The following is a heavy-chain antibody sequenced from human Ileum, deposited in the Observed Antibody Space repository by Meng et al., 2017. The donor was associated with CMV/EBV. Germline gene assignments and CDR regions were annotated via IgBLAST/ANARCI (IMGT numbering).Heavy chain of an antibody. CDR2: MNPNSGNT. D-gene: IGHD2-2*02. J-gene: IGHJ6*02. CDR3: ARGRPALVPAAIWGYYYYYGMDV. Sequence: ASVKVSCKASGYTFTSSDINWVRQATGQGLEWMGWMNPNSGNTGYAQKFQGRVTMTRNTSISTAYMELSSLRSEDTAVYYCARGRPALVPAAIWGYYYYYGMDVWGQGTTVTVSS. CDR1: GYTFTSSD. V-gene: IGHV1-8*01.